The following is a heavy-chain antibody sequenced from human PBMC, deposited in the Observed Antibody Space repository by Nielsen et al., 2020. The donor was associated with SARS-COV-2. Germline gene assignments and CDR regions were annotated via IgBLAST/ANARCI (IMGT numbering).Heavy chain of an antibody. CDR1: GGSISSYY. V-gene: IGHV4-59*06. CDR2: IYYSGST. CDR3: VRERAGYYDSSGYFQ. Sequence: SETLSLTCTVSGGSISSYYWSWIRQHPGKGLEWIGYIYYSGSTYYNPSLKSRVTISVDTSKNQFSLKLSSVTAADTAVYYCVRERAGYYDSSGYFQWGQGTLVTVSS. J-gene: IGHJ4*02. D-gene: IGHD3-22*01.